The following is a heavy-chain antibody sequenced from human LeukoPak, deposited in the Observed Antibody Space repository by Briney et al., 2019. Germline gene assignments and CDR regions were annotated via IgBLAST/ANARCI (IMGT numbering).Heavy chain of an antibody. J-gene: IGHJ4*02. CDR1: GYTFTGYY. D-gene: IGHD3-3*01. Sequence: GASVKVSCKASGYTFTGYYMHWVRQAPGQGLEWMGWINPNSGGTNYAQKFQGRVTMTRDTSISTAYMELSRLRSDDTAVYYCARGLSAYDFWSGYYYYFDYWGQGTLVTVSS. CDR2: INPNSGGT. CDR3: ARGLSAYDFWSGYYYYFDY. V-gene: IGHV1-2*02.